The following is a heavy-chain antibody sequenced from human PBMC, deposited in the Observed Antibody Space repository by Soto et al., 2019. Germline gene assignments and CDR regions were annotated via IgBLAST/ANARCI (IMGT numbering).Heavy chain of an antibody. V-gene: IGHV4-34*01. CDR1: GGSFSGYY. D-gene: IGHD4-4*01. J-gene: IGHJ5*02. Sequence: PSETLSLTCAVYGGSFSGYYWSWIRQPPGKGLEWIGEINHSGSTNYNPSLKSRVTISVDTSKNQFSLKLSSVTAADTAVYYCARGLRSVINWLDPGGQGTLVTVSS. CDR2: INHSGST. CDR3: ARGLRSVINWLDP.